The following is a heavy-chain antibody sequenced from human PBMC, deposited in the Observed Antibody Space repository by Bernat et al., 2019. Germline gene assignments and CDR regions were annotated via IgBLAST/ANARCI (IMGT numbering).Heavy chain of an antibody. V-gene: IGHV2-5*02. CDR2: IYWDDDK. J-gene: IGHJ4*02. D-gene: IGHD6-19*01. Sequence: QITLKESGPTLVKPTQTLTLTCTFSGFSLSTSGVGVGWIHQPPGKALEWLALIYWDDDKRYSPSLKSRLTITKDTSKNQVVLTMTNMDPVDTATYYCAHRRWTGYSSGSHFDYWGQGTLVTVSS. CDR1: GFSLSTSGVG. CDR3: AHRRWTGYSSGSHFDY.